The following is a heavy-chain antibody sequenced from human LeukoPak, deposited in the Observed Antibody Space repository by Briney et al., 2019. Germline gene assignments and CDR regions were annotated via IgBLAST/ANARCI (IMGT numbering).Heavy chain of an antibody. Sequence: PGGSLRLSCAASGFTFSSYAMLWVRQAPGKGLEWVAVISYDGSNKYYADSVKGRFTISRDNSKNTLYLQMNSLRAEDTAVYYCARESVGELLGPFDYWGQGTLVTVSS. CDR3: ARESVGELLGPFDY. J-gene: IGHJ4*02. D-gene: IGHD3-10*01. CDR2: ISYDGSNK. CDR1: GFTFSSYA. V-gene: IGHV3-30*04.